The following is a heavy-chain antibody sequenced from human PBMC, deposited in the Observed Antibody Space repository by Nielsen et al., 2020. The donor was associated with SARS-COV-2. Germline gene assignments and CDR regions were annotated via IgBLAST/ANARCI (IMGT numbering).Heavy chain of an antibody. CDR2: ISWDGGST. J-gene: IGHJ4*02. D-gene: IGHD3-22*01. V-gene: IGHV3-43*01. CDR1: GFTFSSYW. CDR3: ARDYYDSSGYDY. Sequence: GESLKISCAASGFTFSSYWMSWVRQAPGKGLEWVSLISWDGGSTYYADSVKGRFTISRDNSKNSLYLQMNSLRTEDTALYYCARDYYDSSGYDYWGQGTLVTVSS.